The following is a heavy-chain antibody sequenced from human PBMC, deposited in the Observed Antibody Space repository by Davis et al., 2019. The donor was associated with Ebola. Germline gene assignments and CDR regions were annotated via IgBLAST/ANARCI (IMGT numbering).Heavy chain of an antibody. V-gene: IGHV4-34*01. D-gene: IGHD2-15*01. J-gene: IGHJ4*02. CDR3: ARGTVVVVAV. CDR2: IYYSGST. CDR1: GESFSDYM. Sequence: SETLSLTCAVFGESFSDYMWSWIRQPPGKGLEWIGSIYYSGSTYYNPSLKSRVTISVDTSKNQFSLKLSSVTAADTAVYYCARGTVVVVAVWGQGTLVTVSS.